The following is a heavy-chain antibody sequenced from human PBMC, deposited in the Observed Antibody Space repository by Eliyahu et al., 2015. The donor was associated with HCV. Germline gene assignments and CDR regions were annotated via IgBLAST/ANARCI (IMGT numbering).Heavy chain of an antibody. J-gene: IGHJ4*02. CDR2: ISSSSSYI. CDR1: GFTFSSYS. CDR3: ARELSSSWSSLDY. V-gene: IGHV3-21*01. D-gene: IGHD6-13*01. Sequence: EVQLVESGGGLVKPGGSLRLSCAASGFTFSSYSMNWVRQAPGKGLEWVSSISSSSSYIYYADSVKGRFTISRDNAKNSLYLQMNSLRAEDTAVYYCARELSSSWSSLDYWGQGTLVTVSS.